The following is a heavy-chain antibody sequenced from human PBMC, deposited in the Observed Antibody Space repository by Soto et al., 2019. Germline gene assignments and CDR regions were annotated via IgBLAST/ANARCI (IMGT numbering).Heavy chain of an antibody. V-gene: IGHV4-39*01. CDR3: ATRILRPSDY. CDR1: GASITDSRYF. CDR2: VDYAGTT. J-gene: IGHJ4*02. Sequence: QLHLQEPGPGLVNPSETLSLTCTVSGASITDSRYFWGWIRQPPGKGLEWIATVDYAGTTYYNSSLNSRVTISVDTSKNQFSLRLDSVTAADTAVYYCATRILRPSDYWGQGILVTVSS.